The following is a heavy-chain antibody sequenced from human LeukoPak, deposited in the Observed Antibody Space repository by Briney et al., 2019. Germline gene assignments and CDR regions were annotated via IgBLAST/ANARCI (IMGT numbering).Heavy chain of an antibody. D-gene: IGHD6-19*01. J-gene: IGHJ4*02. Sequence: ASVKVSCKASGYTFTSYYMHWVRQAPGQGLEWMGWINPNSGGTNYAQKFQGRVTMTRDTSISTAYMELSRLRSDDTAVYCCARVPAVAGLYTFDYWGQGTLVTVSS. CDR3: ARVPAVAGLYTFDY. CDR1: GYTFTSYY. CDR2: INPNSGGT. V-gene: IGHV1-2*02.